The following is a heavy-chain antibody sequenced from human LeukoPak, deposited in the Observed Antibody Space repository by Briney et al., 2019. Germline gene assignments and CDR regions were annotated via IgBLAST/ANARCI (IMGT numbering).Heavy chain of an antibody. J-gene: IGHJ4*02. CDR2: ISYSGST. D-gene: IGHD5-12*01. Sequence: SETLSLSCTVSGGSISSYYWNWIRQPPGKGLEWIGYISYSGSTNYNPSLKSRVTLSLDTSKNQFSLNLRSVTAADTAVYYCARGFDSKSTYFDYWGQGTQVTVSS. V-gene: IGHV4-59*01. CDR3: ARGFDSKSTYFDY. CDR1: GGSISSYY.